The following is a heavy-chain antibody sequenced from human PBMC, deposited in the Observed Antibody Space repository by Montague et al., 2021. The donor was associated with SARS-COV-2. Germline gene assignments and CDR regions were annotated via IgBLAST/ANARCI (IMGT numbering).Heavy chain of an antibody. CDR3: AKRGATSPFDS. CDR1: GFTFSSCA. Sequence: SLRLSCAASGFTFSSCAMSWVRQAPGKGLEWVSVIYSGDSSTYYADSVKGRFTISRDNSKNTLYLQMNSLRAEDTAVYYCAKRGATSPFDSWGQGTLVTVSS. V-gene: IGHV3-23*03. D-gene: IGHD1-26*01. CDR2: IYSGDSST. J-gene: IGHJ4*02.